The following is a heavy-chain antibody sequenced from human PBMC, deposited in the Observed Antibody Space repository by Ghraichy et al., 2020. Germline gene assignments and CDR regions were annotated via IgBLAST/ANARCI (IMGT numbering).Heavy chain of an antibody. V-gene: IGHV3-30*03. D-gene: IGHD3-16*01. CDR2: ISLDGSNK. CDR1: GFIFRIYG. J-gene: IGHJ2*01. Sequence: GGSLRLSCTASGFIFRIYGMHWVRQAPGKGLEWVAVISLDGSNKYYADSVKGRFTISRDNSKNTLYLQMNSLRAEDTAVYYCAQIKIRGNWYFDLWGRGTLVTVAS. CDR3: AQIKIRGNWYFDL.